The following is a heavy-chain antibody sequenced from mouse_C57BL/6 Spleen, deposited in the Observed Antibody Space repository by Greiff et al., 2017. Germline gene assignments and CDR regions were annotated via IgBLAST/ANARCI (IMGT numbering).Heavy chain of an antibody. D-gene: IGHD3-2*02. V-gene: IGHV1-69*01. Sequence: VQLQQSGAELVMPGASVKLSCKASGYTFTSYWMHWVKQRPGQGLEWIGEIDPSASYTNYNQKFKGKSTLTVDKSSSTAYMQLSSLTSEDSAVYYGARGLRLRGSFDYWGQGTTLTVSS. J-gene: IGHJ2*01. CDR1: GYTFTSYW. CDR3: ARGLRLRGSFDY. CDR2: IDPSASYT.